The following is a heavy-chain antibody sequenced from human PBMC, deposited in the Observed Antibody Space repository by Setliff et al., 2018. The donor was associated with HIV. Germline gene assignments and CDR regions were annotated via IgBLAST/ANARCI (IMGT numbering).Heavy chain of an antibody. V-gene: IGHV4-31*03. CDR2: IYHTGKT. CDR1: GGSITTDGYY. D-gene: IGHD2-21*02. CDR3: AGGRYFRDISDSRFDF. J-gene: IGHJ4*02. Sequence: PSETLSLTCPVSGGSITTDGYYWSCIRHHPRKGLEWIGYIYHTGKTNYNPSLASRLVMSLDPSKNQFSLKLNSMTAADTAMYYCAGGRYFRDISDSRFDFWGQGKLVTVSS.